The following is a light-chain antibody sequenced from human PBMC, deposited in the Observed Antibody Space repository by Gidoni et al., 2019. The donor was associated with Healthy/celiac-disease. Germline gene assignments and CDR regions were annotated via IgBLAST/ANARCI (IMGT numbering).Light chain of an antibody. J-gene: IGKJ1*01. V-gene: IGKV1-39*01. Sequence: DIQMTQSPSSLSASVGDRVTITCRASQSISSYLNWYQQKPGKAPKLLIYAASSLQSGGPSRFSGSGSGADFPLTISSLQPEDFATYYCQHSYSTPWTFGQGTKVEIK. CDR3: QHSYSTPWT. CDR1: QSISSY. CDR2: AAS.